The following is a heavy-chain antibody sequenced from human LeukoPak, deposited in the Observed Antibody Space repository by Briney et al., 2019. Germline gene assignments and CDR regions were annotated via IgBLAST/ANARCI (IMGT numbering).Heavy chain of an antibody. J-gene: IGHJ5*02. V-gene: IGHV4-30-4*08. D-gene: IGHD2-8*01. CDR3: AREAMAPYNWFTS. Sequence: SETLSLTCTVSGGSIRSGDYYWSWLRQPPGKGLEWIGYIYDSGSTFYTPSLKSRVSISLDTSKNQFSLKLTSVTAADTAVYYCAREAMAPYNWFTSGAREPWSPSPQ. CDR1: GGSIRSGDYY. CDR2: IYDSGST.